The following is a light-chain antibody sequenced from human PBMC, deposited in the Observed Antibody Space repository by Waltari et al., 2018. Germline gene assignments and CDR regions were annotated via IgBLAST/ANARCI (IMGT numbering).Light chain of an antibody. CDR3: QQYLTIPYT. CDR1: QSVFYSSNNKNS. Sequence: IVMTQSPDSLAVSLGERATINCKSSQSVFYSSNNKNSLAWFQQKPGQPPKLLIYWASTRESGVPDRFSGSGSGTDFTLTISSLQAEDVAVYYCQQYLTIPYTFGQGTKLEIK. V-gene: IGKV4-1*01. CDR2: WAS. J-gene: IGKJ2*01.